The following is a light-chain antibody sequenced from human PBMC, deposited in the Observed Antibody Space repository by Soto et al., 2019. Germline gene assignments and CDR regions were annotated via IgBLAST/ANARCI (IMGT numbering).Light chain of an antibody. CDR2: GAS. CDR1: QSVSSSY. J-gene: IGKJ1*01. Sequence: EIVLTQSPGTLSLSPGERATLSCRASQSVSSSYLAWYQQKPGQAPRLLIHGASNRATGIPDRFSGSGSGTDFTLTIGRLEPEDFAVYYCQQYLITPWTFGQGTNVDIK. CDR3: QQYLITPWT. V-gene: IGKV3-20*01.